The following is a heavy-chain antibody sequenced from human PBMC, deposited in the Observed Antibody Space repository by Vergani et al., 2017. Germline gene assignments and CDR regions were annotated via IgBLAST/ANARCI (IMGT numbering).Heavy chain of an antibody. J-gene: IGHJ4*02. Sequence: QVQLVQSGAEVKKPGASVKVSCKASGYTFTGYYMHWVRQAPGQGLEWMGWINPNSGGTNYAQKFQGRVTMTRDTSISTAYMELSRLRSDDTAVYYCARWRHSRPTPNTYIDYWGQGTLVTVSS. V-gene: IGHV1-2*02. D-gene: IGHD2-21*01. CDR2: INPNSGGT. CDR3: ARWRHSRPTPNTYIDY. CDR1: GYTFTGYY.